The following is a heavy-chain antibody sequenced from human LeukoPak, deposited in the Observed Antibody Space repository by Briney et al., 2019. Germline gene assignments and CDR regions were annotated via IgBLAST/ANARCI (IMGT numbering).Heavy chain of an antibody. V-gene: IGHV1-2*02. D-gene: IGHD1-7*01. CDR3: TRDWDPITGTTRWFDP. J-gene: IGHJ5*02. CDR2: INTNSGGA. CDR1: GYTFTGYY. Sequence: ASAKVSCKASGYTFTGYYMHWVRQAPGQGLEWMGWINTNSGGANYAQKFQGRVTMTRDTSITTAYMELSRLRSDDTAVYYCTRDWDPITGTTRWFDPWGQGTLVTVSS.